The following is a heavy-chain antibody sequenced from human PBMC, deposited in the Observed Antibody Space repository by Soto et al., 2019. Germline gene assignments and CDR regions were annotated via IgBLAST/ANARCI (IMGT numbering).Heavy chain of an antibody. CDR1: GYSFTTYY. J-gene: IGHJ4*01. D-gene: IGHD2-21*02. V-gene: IGHV1-46*03. CDR2: INPSDRTT. CDR3: TRTIHPYCGGDCSGSNEFDF. Sequence: QVHLEQSGAEVKKPGASVKLSCKASGYSFTTYYIHWVRQAPGQGLSWMGIINPSDRTTSYAQRFQGRVTMTRDTSTSTVYMELRSLRSEDTAVYYCTRTIHPYCGGDCSGSNEFDFWGHGTLVTFSS.